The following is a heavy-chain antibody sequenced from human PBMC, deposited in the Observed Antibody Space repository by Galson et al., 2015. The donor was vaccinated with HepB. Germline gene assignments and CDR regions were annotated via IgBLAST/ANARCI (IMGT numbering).Heavy chain of an antibody. V-gene: IGHV3-30*02. J-gene: IGHJ4*02. CDR1: GFTFSSYG. CDR3: AKDIELYGSGSRTFDY. CDR2: IRYDGSNK. Sequence: SLRLSCAASGFTFSSYGMHWVRQAPGKGLEWVAFIRYDGSNKYYADSVKGRFTISRDNSKNTLYLQMNSLRAEDTAVYYCAKDIELYGSGSRTFDYWGQGTLVTVSS. D-gene: IGHD3-10*01.